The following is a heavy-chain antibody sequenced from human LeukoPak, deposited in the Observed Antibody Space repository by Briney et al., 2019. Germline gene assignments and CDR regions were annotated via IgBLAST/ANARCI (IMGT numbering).Heavy chain of an antibody. CDR3: AREGGYCSSTSCPFDY. D-gene: IGHD2-2*01. V-gene: IGHV3-33*01. Sequence: GGSLRLSCAASGFTFSSYVMHWVRQAPGKGLEWVAVIWYDGSNKYYADSVKGRFAISRDNSKNTLYLQMNSLRAEDTAVYYCAREGGYCSSTSCPFDYWGQGTLVTVSS. CDR1: GFTFSSYV. CDR2: IWYDGSNK. J-gene: IGHJ4*02.